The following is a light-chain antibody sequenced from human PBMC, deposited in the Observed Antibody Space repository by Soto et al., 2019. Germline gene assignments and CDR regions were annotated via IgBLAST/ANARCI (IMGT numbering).Light chain of an antibody. V-gene: IGLV2-14*01. J-gene: IGLJ3*02. CDR2: EVN. Sequence: QSALTQPASVSGSPGQSITISCTGSSSDVGDYNYVSWYQQHPGKAPKVMIYEVNNRPSGVSDRFSGSKSGNTASLTISGLQAEDEAVYFCSSYTGSSTLGEMFGGGTKLTVL. CDR3: SSYTGSSTLGEM. CDR1: SSDVGDYNY.